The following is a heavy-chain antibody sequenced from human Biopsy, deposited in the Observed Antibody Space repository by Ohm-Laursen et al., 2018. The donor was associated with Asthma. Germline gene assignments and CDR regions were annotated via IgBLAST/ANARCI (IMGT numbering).Heavy chain of an antibody. V-gene: IGHV4-39*01. CDR3: ARLRIRPYYFDY. CDR2: IYYGGST. J-gene: IGHJ4*02. Sequence: SETLSLTCTVSGGSISSSNYYWGWIRQPPGKGLEWIGNIYYGGSTYYSPSLKSRITISVDTSKKQFSLKLSSETAADTAVYYCARLRIRPYYFDYWGRGTLVTVSS. CDR1: GGSISSSNYY. D-gene: IGHD2-15*01.